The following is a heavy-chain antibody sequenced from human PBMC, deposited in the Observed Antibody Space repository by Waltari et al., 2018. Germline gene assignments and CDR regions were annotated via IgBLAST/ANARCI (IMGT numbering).Heavy chain of an antibody. Sequence: TFSTCWIGWVRQVPGKGLVWVSTITSDGSRTRYADSVKGRFTISRDNAKNTLYLQTNSLRAEDTAVYYCASHRPGGYGMDVWGHGTTVTVSS. V-gene: IGHV3-74*01. CDR1: TFSTCW. CDR2: ITSDGSRT. CDR3: ASHRPGGYGMDV. D-gene: IGHD2-15*01. J-gene: IGHJ6*02.